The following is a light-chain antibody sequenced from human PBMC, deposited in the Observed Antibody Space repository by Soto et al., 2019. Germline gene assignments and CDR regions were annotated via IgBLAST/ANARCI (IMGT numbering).Light chain of an antibody. CDR2: DVF. Sequence: QSVLTQPHSVSGSPGQSVTISCTGASSVIGSYDFVSWYQQHPGKAPELLIFDVFKRPSGVPTRFSGSKSGNTASLTISGLQAEDEGDYYCCSYAGRFTYVFGSGTKVTVL. CDR1: SSVIGSYDF. V-gene: IGLV2-11*01. J-gene: IGLJ1*01. CDR3: CSYAGRFTYV.